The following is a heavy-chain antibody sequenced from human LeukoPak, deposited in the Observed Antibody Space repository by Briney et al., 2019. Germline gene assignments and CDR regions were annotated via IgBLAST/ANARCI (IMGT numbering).Heavy chain of an antibody. J-gene: IGHJ5*02. Sequence: SETLSLTCSVSGGSVTTYYRSWIRQPPGKGLEWIGYTYTSGGTNHNPSLKSRVTISVDTSKNQFSLKLTSVTAADTAVYYCARHLHNQPSPSFDPWGQGTLVTVSS. V-gene: IGHV4-4*09. CDR2: TYTSGGT. CDR3: ARHLHNQPSPSFDP. CDR1: GGSVTTYY. D-gene: IGHD1-1*01.